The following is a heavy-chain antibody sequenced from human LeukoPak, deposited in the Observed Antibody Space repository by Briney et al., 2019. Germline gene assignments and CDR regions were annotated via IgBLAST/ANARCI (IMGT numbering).Heavy chain of an antibody. CDR2: IIPIFGTA. D-gene: IGHD5-12*01. V-gene: IGHV1-69*01. CDR3: AKGGYDDDAFDI. CDR1: GGTFTSYA. Sequence: GSSVKVSCKASGGTFTSYAISWVRQAPGQGLEWMGGIIPIFGTANYAQKFQGRVTITADASTSTAYMELSSLRSDDTAVYYCAKGGYDDDAFDIWAQVTMLTVSS. J-gene: IGHJ3*02.